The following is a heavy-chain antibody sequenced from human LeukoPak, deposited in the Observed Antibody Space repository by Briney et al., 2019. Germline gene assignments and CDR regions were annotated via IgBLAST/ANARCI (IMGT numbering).Heavy chain of an antibody. D-gene: IGHD3-10*01. CDR2: IHYDGIGI. CDR3: TTRLWFGEHY. Sequence: GGSLRLSCAASGFTFSSYWMHWVRQAPGKGLVWVSRIHYDGIGISYADSVKGRFTISRDDSKNTLYLQMNSLKTEDTAVYYCTTRLWFGEHYWGQGTLVTVSS. V-gene: IGHV3-74*01. J-gene: IGHJ4*02. CDR1: GFTFSSYW.